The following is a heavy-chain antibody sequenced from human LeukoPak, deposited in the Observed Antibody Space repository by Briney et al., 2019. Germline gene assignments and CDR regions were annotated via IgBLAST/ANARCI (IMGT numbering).Heavy chain of an antibody. CDR1: GGSFSGYY. V-gene: IGHV4-34*01. D-gene: IGHD6-19*01. CDR3: ARLPSSGFDY. CDR2: INHSGST. Sequence: TSSETLSLTCAVYGGSFSGYYWSWIRQPPGKGLEWIGEINHSGSTNYNSSLTSRVTISADTSSNQFFLRLTSVTAEDTALYFCARLPSSGFDYWGQGILVTVSS. J-gene: IGHJ4*02.